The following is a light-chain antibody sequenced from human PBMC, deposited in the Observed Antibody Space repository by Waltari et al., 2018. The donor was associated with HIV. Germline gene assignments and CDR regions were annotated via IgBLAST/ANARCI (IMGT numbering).Light chain of an antibody. CDR2: QDD. CDR3: QAWDSSTVL. Sequence: SHELTQPPSVSVSPGQTASITCSGDYLGDKYASWYQQKPGQSPVLVISQDDKRPSGIPERFSGSNSVNTATLNITGTPAMDEADYYCQAWDSSTVLFGGGTKLTVL. CDR1: YLGDKY. V-gene: IGLV3-1*01. J-gene: IGLJ2*01.